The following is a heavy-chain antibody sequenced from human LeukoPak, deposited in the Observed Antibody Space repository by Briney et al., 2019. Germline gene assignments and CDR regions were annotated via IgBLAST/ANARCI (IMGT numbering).Heavy chain of an antibody. V-gene: IGHV4-39*01. CDR1: GGSIRSSYYY. D-gene: IGHD2-21*01. Sequence: SETLSLTCTVSGGSIRSSYYYWGWIRQPPGKGLEWIGSIYDSGSTYYNPSLKSRVTISVDTSKNQFSLKLNSVTAADTAVYYCARASTIGGDFDYWGQGTLVTVSS. CDR3: ARASTIGGDFDY. CDR2: IYDSGST. J-gene: IGHJ4*02.